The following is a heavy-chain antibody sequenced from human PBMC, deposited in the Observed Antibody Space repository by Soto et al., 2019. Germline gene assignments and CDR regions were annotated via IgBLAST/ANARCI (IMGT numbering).Heavy chain of an antibody. D-gene: IGHD3-10*01. V-gene: IGHV2-70*04. CDR1: GFSLSTSGMR. J-gene: IGHJ3*02. CDR2: IDWDDDK. CDR3: ARIHRGGDGAFDI. Sequence: SGPTLVNPRETLTLTCTVSGFSLSTSGMRVSWIRQPPGKALGWLARIDWDDDKFYSTSLKTRLTISKDTSKNQVVLTMTNMDPVDTATYYCARIHRGGDGAFDIWGQGTMVTVSS.